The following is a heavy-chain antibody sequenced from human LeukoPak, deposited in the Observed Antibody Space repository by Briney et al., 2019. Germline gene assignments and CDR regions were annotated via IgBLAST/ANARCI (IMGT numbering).Heavy chain of an antibody. Sequence: GGSLRLSCAASGFAFNTNSIDWVRQAPGKGLEWVSYISSSSSNIYYADSVMGRFTISRDNANNLVFLQMNSLRAEDTAVYYCARVGRSGYSLDYWGQGTLVTVSS. V-gene: IGHV3-48*04. CDR1: GFAFNTNS. CDR3: ARVGRSGYSLDY. D-gene: IGHD3-3*01. CDR2: ISSSSSNI. J-gene: IGHJ4*02.